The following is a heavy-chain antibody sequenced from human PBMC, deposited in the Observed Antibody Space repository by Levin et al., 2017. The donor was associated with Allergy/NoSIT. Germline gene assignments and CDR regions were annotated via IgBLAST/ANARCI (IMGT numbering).Heavy chain of an antibody. J-gene: IGHJ4*02. D-gene: IGHD3-9*01. CDR2: IYRSGDT. V-gene: IGHV4-4*02. CDR1: GGSISTDNW. CDR3: STVEGLFCSGVSCSYSFHY. Sequence: SETLSLTCAVSGGSISTDNWWSWIRQPPGKGLEWIGEIYRSGDTNHNPSLRSRVTMSVDKSKNHFSLKLSSVNAGDTAVYSCSTVEGLFCSGVSCSYSFHYWGQGALVTVSS.